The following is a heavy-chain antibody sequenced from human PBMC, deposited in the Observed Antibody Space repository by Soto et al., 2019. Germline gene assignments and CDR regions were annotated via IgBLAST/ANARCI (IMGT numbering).Heavy chain of an antibody. CDR1: GGSISSGGYY. J-gene: IGHJ5*02. CDR3: ARAYDSSGYGFDP. D-gene: IGHD3-22*01. V-gene: IGHV4-31*03. Sequence: PSETLSLPCTVSGGSISSGGYYWSWIRQHPGKGLEWIGYIYYSGSTYYNPSLKSRVTISVDTSKNQFSLKLSSVTAADTAVYYCARAYDSSGYGFDPWGQGTLVTVSS. CDR2: IYYSGST.